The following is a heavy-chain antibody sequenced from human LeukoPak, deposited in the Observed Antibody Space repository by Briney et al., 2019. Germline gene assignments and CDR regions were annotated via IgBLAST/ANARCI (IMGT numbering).Heavy chain of an antibody. V-gene: IGHV3-7*03. CDR1: GSNFVAYW. D-gene: IGHD3-10*01. CDR2: IHQHGTKE. CDR3: ARGITMVRGVIPKTPGGY. J-gene: IGHJ4*02. Sequence: GGSLRLSCTTSGSNFVAYWMGWVRQAPGKGLEWVANIHQHGTKENYVDSVKGRFTISRDNAKNSIYLQMNSLRAEDTAIYYCARGITMVRGVIPKTPGGYWGQGTLVTVSP.